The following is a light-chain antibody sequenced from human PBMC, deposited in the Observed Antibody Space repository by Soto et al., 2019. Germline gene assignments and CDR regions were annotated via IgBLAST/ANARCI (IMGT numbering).Light chain of an antibody. CDR1: QDISTH. Sequence: DIQMTQSPSSLSASVGDRVTITCQASQDISTHLTWFQQKPGKAPKLLIYDVSILETGAPSRFSGSGSGTHFTFSISSLKPEDIATYYCQQFDSLPLTLGGGTKVDIK. CDR3: QQFDSLPLT. V-gene: IGKV1-33*01. CDR2: DVS. J-gene: IGKJ4*01.